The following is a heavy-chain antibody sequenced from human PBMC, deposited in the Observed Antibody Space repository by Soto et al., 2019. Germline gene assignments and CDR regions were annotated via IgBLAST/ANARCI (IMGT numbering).Heavy chain of an antibody. CDR2: MYSSGNT. CDR3: ARQPYDSSGYYYGA. Sequence: QLQLQESGPGLVKPSETLSLTSTVSAGSISRSNYYWGWIRQPPGKGLEWIGSMYSSGNTYYNPSIKSRVTISVDTSKNQFSLKLTSVTAADTAVYYCARQPYDSSGYYYGAWGQGTLVTVSS. D-gene: IGHD3-22*01. CDR1: AGSISRSNYY. J-gene: IGHJ5*02. V-gene: IGHV4-39*01.